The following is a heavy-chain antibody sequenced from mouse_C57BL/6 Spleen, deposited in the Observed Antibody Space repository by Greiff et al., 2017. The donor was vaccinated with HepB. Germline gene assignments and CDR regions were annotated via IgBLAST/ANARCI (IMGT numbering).Heavy chain of an antibody. V-gene: IGHV6-3*01. CDR3: TEVQPFYYAMDY. CDR1: GFTFSNYW. Sequence: EVMLVESGGGLVQPGGSMKLSCVASGFTFSNYWMNWVRQSPEKGLEWVAQIRLKSDNYATHYAESVKGRFTISRDDSKSSVYLQMNNLRAEDTGIYYCTEVQPFYYAMDYWGQGTSVTVSS. J-gene: IGHJ4*01. CDR2: IRLKSDNYAT.